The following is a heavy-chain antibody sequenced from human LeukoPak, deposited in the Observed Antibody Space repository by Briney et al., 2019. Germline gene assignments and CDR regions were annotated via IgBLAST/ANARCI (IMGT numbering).Heavy chain of an antibody. CDR3: ARDQGTYCSGGSCYPPFDY. CDR2: IWYDGSNE. V-gene: IGHV3-33*01. D-gene: IGHD2-15*01. J-gene: IGHJ4*02. CDR1: GFTFSSYG. Sequence: GGSLRLSCAASGFTFSSYGMHWVRQAPGKGLEWVAVIWYDGSNEYYADSVKGRFTISRDNSKNTLYLQMNSLRAEDTAVYYCARDQGTYCSGGSCYPPFDYWGQGTLVTVSS.